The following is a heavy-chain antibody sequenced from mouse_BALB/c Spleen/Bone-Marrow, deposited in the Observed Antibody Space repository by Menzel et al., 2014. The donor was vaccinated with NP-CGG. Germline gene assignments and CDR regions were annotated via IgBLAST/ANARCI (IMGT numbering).Heavy chain of an antibody. D-gene: IGHD2-4*01. CDR2: IDPANGNT. Sequence: VQLQQSGAELVKPGASVKLSCTASGFNIKDTYMHWVKQRPEQGLEWIGRIDPANGNTKYDPKFQGKATITADTSSNPAYLQLNSLTSEDTAVYYCALYYDYDVGYWGQGTTLTGSS. V-gene: IGHV14-3*02. CDR3: ALYYDYDVGY. J-gene: IGHJ2*01. CDR1: GFNIKDTY.